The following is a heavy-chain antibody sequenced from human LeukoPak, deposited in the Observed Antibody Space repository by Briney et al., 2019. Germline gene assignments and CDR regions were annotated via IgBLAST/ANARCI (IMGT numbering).Heavy chain of an antibody. J-gene: IGHJ3*02. CDR1: GFTVSSNY. D-gene: IGHD6-13*01. CDR3: AKTQQLAHDYAFDI. V-gene: IGHV3-23*01. CDR2: ISGSGGST. Sequence: GGSLRLSCAAFGFTVSSNYMSWVRQAPGKGLEWVSAISGSGGSTYYADSVKGRFTISRDNSKNTLYLQMNSLRAEDTAVYYCAKTQQLAHDYAFDIWGQGTMVTVSS.